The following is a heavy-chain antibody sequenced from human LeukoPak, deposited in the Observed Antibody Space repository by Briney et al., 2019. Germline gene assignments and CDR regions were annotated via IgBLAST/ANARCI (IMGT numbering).Heavy chain of an antibody. CDR2: IYPGDSDI. J-gene: IGHJ4*02. Sequence: GESLKISCQGSGYTFTTYWIGWVRKLHGKGLEWMGIIYPGDSDIRYRPSFQGQVTISADKSISPAYLQWSSLKASDTAMYYCASARYSSGWTDWGQGTLVTVSS. CDR1: GYTFTTYW. V-gene: IGHV5-51*01. CDR3: ASARYSSGWTD. D-gene: IGHD6-19*01.